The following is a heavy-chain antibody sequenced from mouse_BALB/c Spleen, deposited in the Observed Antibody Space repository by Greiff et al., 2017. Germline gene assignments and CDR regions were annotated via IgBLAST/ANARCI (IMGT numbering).Heavy chain of an antibody. CDR1: GYTFTDHA. CDR3: TFLTTATAWFAY. J-gene: IGHJ3*01. Sequence: VQLQQSDTELVKPGASVKISCKASGYTFTDHAIHWVKQRPEQGLEWIGYISPGNGDIKCNEKFKGKATLTADKSSSTAYMQLNSLTSEDSAVYFCTFLTTATAWFAYWGQGTLVTVSA. V-gene: IGHV1S53*03. D-gene: IGHD1-2*01. CDR2: ISPGNGDI.